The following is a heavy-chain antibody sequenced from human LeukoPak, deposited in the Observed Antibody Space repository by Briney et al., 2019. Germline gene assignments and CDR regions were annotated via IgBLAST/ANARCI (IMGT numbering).Heavy chain of an antibody. CDR1: GGSFSGYY. D-gene: IGHD6-19*01. CDR3: ARSPMQWLPGGSGDYFDY. CDR2: INHSGST. Sequence: SETLSLTCAVYGGSFSGYYWSWIRQPPGKGLEWIGEINHSGSTNYNPSLKSRVTISVDTSKNQSYLKLSSVTAADTAVYYCARSPMQWLPGGSGDYFDYWGQGTLVTVSS. V-gene: IGHV4-34*01. J-gene: IGHJ4*02.